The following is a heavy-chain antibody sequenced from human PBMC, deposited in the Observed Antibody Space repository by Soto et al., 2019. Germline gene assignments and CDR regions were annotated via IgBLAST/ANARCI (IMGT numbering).Heavy chain of an antibody. D-gene: IGHD6-6*01. V-gene: IGHV3-7*01. J-gene: IGHJ4*02. CDR2: IKQDGTEK. Sequence: GGSLRLSCAASGFTFTNYWMTWVRQAPGKGLEWVANIKQDGTEKSYVDSVKGRFTISRDNAKNSLYLQMNRLRVEDTAVYYGARVYSSSSGRAIDYWGQGTLVTVSS. CDR3: ARVYSSSSGRAIDY. CDR1: GFTFTNYW.